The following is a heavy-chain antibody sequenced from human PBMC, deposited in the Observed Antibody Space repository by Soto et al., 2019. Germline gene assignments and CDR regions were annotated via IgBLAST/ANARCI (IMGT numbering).Heavy chain of an antibody. J-gene: IGHJ3*02. CDR3: AAVERLLWFGELSPRFDI. CDR2: IVVGSGNT. D-gene: IGHD3-10*01. Sequence: SVKVSCTASGFTFTSSAVRWVRQARGQRLEWIGWIVVGSGNTNYAQKFQERVTITRDMSTSTAYMELSSLRSEDTAVYYCAAVERLLWFGELSPRFDIWGQGTMVTVSS. CDR1: GFTFTSSA. V-gene: IGHV1-58*01.